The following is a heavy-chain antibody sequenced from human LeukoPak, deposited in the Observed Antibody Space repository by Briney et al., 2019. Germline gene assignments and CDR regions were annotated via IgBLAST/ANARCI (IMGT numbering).Heavy chain of an antibody. CDR1: GGSFSGYY. V-gene: IGHV4-34*01. D-gene: IGHD3-10*01. J-gene: IGHJ4*02. Sequence: SETLSLTCAVYGGSFSGYYWSWIRQPPGKGLEWIGEINHSGSTNYNPSLKSRVTISVDTSKNQFSPKLSSVTAADTAVYYCARGGRRFNTRGDYWGQGTLVTVSS. CDR2: INHSGST. CDR3: ARGGRRFNTRGDY.